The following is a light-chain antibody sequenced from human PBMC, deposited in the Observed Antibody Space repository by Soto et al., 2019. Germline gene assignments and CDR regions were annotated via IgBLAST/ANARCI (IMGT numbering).Light chain of an antibody. Sequence: ETDLTQSPSTLSLSPGERATLSCRASQSISSYLAWYQQKPGQAPRLLIYDASNRATGIPARFSGSGSGTDFTLTISSLEPEDFAVYYCQQRSNWPPITFGQGTRLEIK. J-gene: IGKJ5*01. CDR2: DAS. V-gene: IGKV3-11*01. CDR3: QQRSNWPPIT. CDR1: QSISSY.